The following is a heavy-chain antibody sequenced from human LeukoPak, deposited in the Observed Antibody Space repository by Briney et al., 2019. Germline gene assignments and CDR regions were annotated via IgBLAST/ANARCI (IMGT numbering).Heavy chain of an antibody. CDR3: ARGLSWYYDFWSGYSTPGYYYYYMDV. J-gene: IGHJ6*03. D-gene: IGHD3-3*01. V-gene: IGHV3-7*04. Sequence: GGSLRLSCAASGFTFSSYWMSWVRQAPGKGLEWVANIKQDGSEKYYVDSVKGRFTISRDNAKNSLYLQMNSLRAEDTAVYYCARGLSWYYDFWSGYSTPGYYYYYMDVWGKGTTVTVSS. CDR1: GFTFSSYW. CDR2: IKQDGSEK.